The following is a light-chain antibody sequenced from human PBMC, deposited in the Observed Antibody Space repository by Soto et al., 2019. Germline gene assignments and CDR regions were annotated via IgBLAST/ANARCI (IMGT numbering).Light chain of an antibody. Sequence: DIQMSQSPSALSASLGERFTITCRASESISSYLNCYQQKTGKATKLLIYAASSLQSGVPSRLSGSGSGTDFTVTISTLQPDDFATYYCHQSYSTPRTFGGVTKVAIK. CDR2: AAS. CDR3: HQSYSTPRT. CDR1: ESISSY. V-gene: IGKV1-39*01. J-gene: IGKJ4*01.